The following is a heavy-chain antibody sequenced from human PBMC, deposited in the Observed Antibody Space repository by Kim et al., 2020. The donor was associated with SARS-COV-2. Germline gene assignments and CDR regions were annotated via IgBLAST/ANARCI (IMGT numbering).Heavy chain of an antibody. CDR1: GGSISSYY. CDR2: IYYSGST. J-gene: IGHJ6*02. D-gene: IGHD3-10*01. V-gene: IGHV4-59*08. Sequence: SETLSLTCTVSGGSISSYYWSWIRQPPGKGLEWIGYIYYSGSTNYNPSLKSRVTISVDTSKNQFSLKLSSVTAADTAVYYCARGITMVRGGPKNYYYYYGMDVWGQGTTVTVSS. CDR3: ARGITMVRGGPKNYYYYYGMDV.